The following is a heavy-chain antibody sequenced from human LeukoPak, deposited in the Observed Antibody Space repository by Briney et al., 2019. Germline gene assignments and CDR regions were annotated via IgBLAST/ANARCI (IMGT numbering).Heavy chain of an antibody. D-gene: IGHD3-10*01. V-gene: IGHV4-59*12. CDR3: ARDSGTTGEVKFDP. Sequence: SETLSLICTVSGGSISSYYWSWIRQPPGKGLEWLGYIYYSGSTNYNPSLKSRVTMSVDTSKNQFSLKLSSVTAADTAVYYCARDSGTTGEVKFDPWGQGTLVTVSS. CDR2: IYYSGST. CDR1: GGSISSYY. J-gene: IGHJ5*02.